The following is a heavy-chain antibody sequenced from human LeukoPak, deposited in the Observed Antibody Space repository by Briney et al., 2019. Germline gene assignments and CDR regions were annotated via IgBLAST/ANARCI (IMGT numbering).Heavy chain of an antibody. Sequence: KASETLSLTCGVYGGSFSGHYWSWIRQPPGKGLEWIGDINHSGSTKYNPSLKSRVTISVDTSKKQFSLKLSSVTAADTAVYYCVRRGRLLYFGESRGRYGSLNWFDPWGQGTLVTVSS. V-gene: IGHV4-34*01. D-gene: IGHD3-10*01. CDR3: VRRGRLLYFGESRGRYGSLNWFDP. J-gene: IGHJ5*02. CDR1: GGSFSGHY. CDR2: INHSGST.